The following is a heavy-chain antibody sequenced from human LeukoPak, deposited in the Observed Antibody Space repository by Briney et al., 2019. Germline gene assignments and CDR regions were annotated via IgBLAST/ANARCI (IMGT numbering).Heavy chain of an antibody. D-gene: IGHD6-19*01. CDR1: GFTFSSYA. J-gene: IGHJ4*02. CDR2: ISGSGGST. V-gene: IGHV3-23*01. CDR3: AKDCPEPSIAVAAAFDY. Sequence: GGSLRLSCAASGFTFSSYAMSWVRQAPGKGLEWVSAISGSGGSTYYADSVKGRFTISRDNSKNTLYLQMNSLRAEDTAVYYCAKDCPEPSIAVAAAFDYWGQGTLVTVSS.